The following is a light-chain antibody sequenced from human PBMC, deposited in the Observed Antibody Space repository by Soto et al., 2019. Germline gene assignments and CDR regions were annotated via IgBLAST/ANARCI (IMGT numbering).Light chain of an antibody. Sequence: QSALTQPASVSGSPGQSITISCTGTSSDVGSYNYVSWYQQHPGKAPKLMIYEVSDRPSGVSNRFSGSKSGNTASLTISGLQAEDEADYYCSSYATSRDVVFGGGTEVTVL. J-gene: IGLJ2*01. CDR3: SSYATSRDVV. CDR1: SSDVGSYNY. CDR2: EVS. V-gene: IGLV2-14*03.